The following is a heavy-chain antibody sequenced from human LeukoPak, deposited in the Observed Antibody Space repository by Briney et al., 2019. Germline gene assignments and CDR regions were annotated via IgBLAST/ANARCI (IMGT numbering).Heavy chain of an antibody. CDR1: GYTFTGYY. Sequence: ASVKVSCKASGYTFTGYYMHWVRQAPGQGLEWMGRINPNSGGTNYAQKFQGRVTMTRDTSISTAYMELSRLRSDDTAVCYCARALLGGEVELDYWGQGTLVTVSS. D-gene: IGHD3-16*01. CDR2: INPNSGGT. J-gene: IGHJ4*02. CDR3: ARALLGGEVELDY. V-gene: IGHV1-2*06.